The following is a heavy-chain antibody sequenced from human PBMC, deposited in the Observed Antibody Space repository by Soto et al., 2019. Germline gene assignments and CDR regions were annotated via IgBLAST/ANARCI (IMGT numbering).Heavy chain of an antibody. Sequence: QVQLVESGGGVVQPGRSLRLSCAASGFTFSSYGMHWVRQAPGKGLEWVAVIWYDGSNKYYADSVKGRFTISRDNSKNTLYLQMNSLRAEDTAVYYCARDSVDTAMGPFDYWGQGTLVTVSS. CDR2: IWYDGSNK. V-gene: IGHV3-33*01. CDR3: ARDSVDTAMGPFDY. CDR1: GFTFSSYG. D-gene: IGHD5-18*01. J-gene: IGHJ4*02.